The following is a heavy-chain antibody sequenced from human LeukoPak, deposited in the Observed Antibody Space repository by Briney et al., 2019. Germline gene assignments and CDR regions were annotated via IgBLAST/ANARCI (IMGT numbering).Heavy chain of an antibody. CDR2: IYTSGST. D-gene: IGHD1-26*01. CDR1: GGSISSGSYY. Sequence: PSQTLSLTCTVSGGSISSGSYYWSWIRQPAGKGLEWIGRIYTSGSTNYNPSLKSRVTISVDTSKNQFSLKLSSVTAADTAVYYCAREVGAPRGYNWFDPWGQGTLVTVSS. J-gene: IGHJ5*02. CDR3: AREVGAPRGYNWFDP. V-gene: IGHV4-61*02.